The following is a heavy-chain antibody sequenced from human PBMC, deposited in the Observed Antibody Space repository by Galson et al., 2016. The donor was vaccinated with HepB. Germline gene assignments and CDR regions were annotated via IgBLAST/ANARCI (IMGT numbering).Heavy chain of an antibody. Sequence: PALVKPTQTLTLTCTFSGFSLSTSGVGVGWIRQPPGKALEWLALIYWDDDRRYSPSLKNRLTITKDTSKNPVVLTMTTMDPVDTATYYCARHAVASRLGSLGAFDVWGQGTMVTVSS. V-gene: IGHV2-5*02. J-gene: IGHJ3*01. CDR1: GFSLSTSGVG. CDR3: ARHAVASRLGSLGAFDV. CDR2: IYWDDDR. D-gene: IGHD6-6*01.